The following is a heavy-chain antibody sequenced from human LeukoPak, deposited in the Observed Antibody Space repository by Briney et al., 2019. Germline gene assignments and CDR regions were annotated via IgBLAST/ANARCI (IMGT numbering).Heavy chain of an antibody. J-gene: IGHJ5*02. Sequence: GASVKVSCKASGYTFSDNFIHWVRQAPGQGLEWMGIINPSGGSTSYAQKFQGRVTMTRDTSTSTVYMELSSVTAADTAVYYCAGEGGRYFDWSYRPNWFDPWGQGTLVTVSS. D-gene: IGHD3-9*01. CDR2: INPSGGST. V-gene: IGHV1-46*01. CDR1: GYTFSDNF. CDR3: AGEGGRYFDWSYRPNWFDP.